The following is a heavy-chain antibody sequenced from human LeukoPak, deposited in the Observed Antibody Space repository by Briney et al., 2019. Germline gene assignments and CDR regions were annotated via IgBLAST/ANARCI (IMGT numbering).Heavy chain of an antibody. CDR2: IYTSGST. CDR3: ARRPTRTLDY. Sequence: SETLSLTCTVSGGSISSGSYYWSWIRQPAGKGLEWIGRIYTSGSTNYNPSLKSRVTISVDTSKNQFSLKLSSVTAADTAVYYCARRPTRTLDYWGQGTLVTVSS. V-gene: IGHV4-61*02. CDR1: GGSISSGSYY. D-gene: IGHD1-14*01. J-gene: IGHJ4*02.